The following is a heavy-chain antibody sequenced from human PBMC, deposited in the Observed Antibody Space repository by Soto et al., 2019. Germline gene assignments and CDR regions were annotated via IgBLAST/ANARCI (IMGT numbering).Heavy chain of an antibody. CDR2: IYYSGST. CDR1: GGSISSGDYY. D-gene: IGHD2-15*01. CDR3: ARDVVPQPYYFDY. J-gene: IGHJ4*02. Sequence: QVQLQESGQGLVKPSQTLSLTCTVSGGSISSGDYYWSWIRQPPGKGLEWIGYIYYSGSTYYNPSLKSRVTISVDTSKNQFSLKLSSVTAADTAVYYCARDVVPQPYYFDYWGQGTLVTVSS. V-gene: IGHV4-30-4*01.